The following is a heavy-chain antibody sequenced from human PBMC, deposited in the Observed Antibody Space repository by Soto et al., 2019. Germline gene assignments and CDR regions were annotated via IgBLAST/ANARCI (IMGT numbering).Heavy chain of an antibody. J-gene: IGHJ4*02. CDR2: IADSRDRT. CDR3: AKGID. Sequence: EVQLLESGGGLVQPGGSLRLSCAASGFTFSSYSMSWVRQAPGKGLEWVSVIADSRDRTYYADSVKGRFTISRDNSKNTLYLQMHNLSAEDTATYYCAKGIDWGQGTRVTVSS. D-gene: IGHD2-15*01. CDR1: GFTFSSYS. V-gene: IGHV3-23*01.